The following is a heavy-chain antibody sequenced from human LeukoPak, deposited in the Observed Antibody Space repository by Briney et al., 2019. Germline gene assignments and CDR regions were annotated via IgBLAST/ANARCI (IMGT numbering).Heavy chain of an antibody. D-gene: IGHD3-3*01. CDR2: IYYTGSV. V-gene: IGHV4-31*03. Sequence: SETLSLTCTISGASISTGGFYWTWIRQPPGEGLEWIGYIYYTGSVDYNASLKSRLTISLDTSKNRFSLKLNSVTAADTAVYYCARGPYYDFWSGYSLVGGYFDYWGQGTLVTVSS. J-gene: IGHJ4*02. CDR1: GASISTGGFY. CDR3: ARGPYYDFWSGYSLVGGYFDY.